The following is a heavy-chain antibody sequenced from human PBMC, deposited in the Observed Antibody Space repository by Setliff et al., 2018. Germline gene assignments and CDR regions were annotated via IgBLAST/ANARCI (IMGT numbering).Heavy chain of an antibody. Sequence: ASVKVSCKASGYTFFAYGINWVRQAPGQGLEWMGWISPYNSNTLYAQKFQGRVAMTTDTSTNTAYMELRSLRSDDTAVYHCARGKTFFGAFIRAFDIWGQGRMVTVSS. V-gene: IGHV1-18*01. CDR3: ARGKTFFGAFIRAFDI. CDR2: ISPYNSNT. J-gene: IGHJ3*02. CDR1: GYTFFAYG. D-gene: IGHD3-3*01.